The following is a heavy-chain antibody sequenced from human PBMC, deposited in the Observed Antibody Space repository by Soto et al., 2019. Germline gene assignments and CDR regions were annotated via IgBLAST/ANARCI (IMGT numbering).Heavy chain of an antibody. J-gene: IGHJ4*02. V-gene: IGHV1-46*02. D-gene: IGHD2-15*01. CDR3: ARIPCKGGSCYFDFDH. CDR1: GYSFKDHY. CDR2: INPSGEHT. Sequence: ASVKVSCKASGYSFKDHYMHWVRQAPGRGLEWVGIINPSGEHTNYAQQFRGRVAMTRDTSTSTAYMELRSLRSEDTAVYFCARIPCKGGSCYFDFDHWGQGTLVTV.